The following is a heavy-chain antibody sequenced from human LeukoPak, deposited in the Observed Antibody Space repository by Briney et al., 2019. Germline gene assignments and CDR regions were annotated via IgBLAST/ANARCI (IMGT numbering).Heavy chain of an antibody. CDR2: IYTSGST. CDR1: GGSISSYY. Sequence: SETLSLTCTVSGGSISSYYWSWIRQPAGKGLEWIGRIYTSGSTNYNPSLKSRVTTPVDTSKNQFSLKLSSVTAADTAVYYCARDSYGFGAPDYWGQGTLVTVSS. J-gene: IGHJ4*02. V-gene: IGHV4-4*07. D-gene: IGHD5-18*01. CDR3: ARDSYGFGAPDY.